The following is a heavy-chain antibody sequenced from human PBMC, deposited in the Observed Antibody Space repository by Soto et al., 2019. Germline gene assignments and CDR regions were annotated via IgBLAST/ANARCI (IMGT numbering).Heavy chain of an antibody. CDR3: ARACSSTICHTLDPSDDYYGSDV. V-gene: IGHV1-69*01. D-gene: IGHD2-2*02. J-gene: IGHJ6*02. CDR1: GGTFSSYA. Sequence: QVQLVQSGAEVKKPGSSVKVSCKASGGTFSSYAISWVRQAPGQGLEWMGGIIPIFGTANYAQKFQGRVTITADESTSTAYMELSSLRCEETAVYYCARACSSTICHTLDPSDDYYGSDVWGQGTTGTVSS. CDR2: IIPIFGTA.